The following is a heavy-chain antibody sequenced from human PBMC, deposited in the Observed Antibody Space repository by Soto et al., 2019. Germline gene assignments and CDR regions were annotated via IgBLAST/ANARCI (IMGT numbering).Heavy chain of an antibody. D-gene: IGHD2-15*01. CDR2: ISGSGTIT. V-gene: IGHV3-23*01. Sequence: EVQLLESGGGLVQPGGSLRLSCAASGFPFSSRAMSWVRQAPGKGLEWVSAISGSGTITYYAVSVKGRFTISRDTSKNPIYVQMNSLRADDTAVYYCAEWARYCSGADCRAWGQGTLVTVSS. CDR3: AEWARYCSGADCRA. J-gene: IGHJ5*02. CDR1: GFPFSSRA.